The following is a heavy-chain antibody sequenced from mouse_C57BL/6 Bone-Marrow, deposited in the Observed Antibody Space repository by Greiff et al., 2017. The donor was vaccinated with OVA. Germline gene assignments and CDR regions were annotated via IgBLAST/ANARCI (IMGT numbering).Heavy chain of an antibody. J-gene: IGHJ1*03. CDR1: GFTFSDYG. CDR2: ISSGSSTI. V-gene: IGHV5-17*01. Sequence: EVQGVESGGGLVKPGGSLKLSCAASGFTFSDYGMHWVRQAPEQGLEWVAYISSGSSTIYYADTVKGRFTISRDNATNTLFLQMTSLKAEDMAMYYCARGYWYFDVWGTGTTVTVSS. CDR3: ARGYWYFDV.